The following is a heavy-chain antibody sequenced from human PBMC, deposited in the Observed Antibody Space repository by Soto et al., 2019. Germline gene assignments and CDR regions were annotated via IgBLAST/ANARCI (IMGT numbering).Heavy chain of an antibody. CDR1: GGSISSYY. CDR2: IYTSGST. CDR3: ARDYRGAIEGIAASQHWFDP. D-gene: IGHD6-6*01. Sequence: SETLSLTCTVSGGSISSYYWSWIRQPAGKGLEWIGRIYTSGSTNYNPSLKSRVTMSVDTSKNQFSLKLSSVTAADTAVYYCARDYRGAIEGIAASQHWFDPWGQGTLVTVSS. V-gene: IGHV4-4*07. J-gene: IGHJ5*02.